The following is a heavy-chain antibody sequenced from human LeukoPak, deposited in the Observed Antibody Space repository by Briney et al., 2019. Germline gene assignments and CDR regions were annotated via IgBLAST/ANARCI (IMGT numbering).Heavy chain of an antibody. Sequence: GGSLRLSCADSGFTFSSYWMSWVRQAPGKGLEWVANIKQDGSEKYYVDSVKGRFTISRDNAKNSVYLQMNSLRVEDTAVYYCARDRNFGCSGGSCYGVFDYWGQGTLVTVSS. J-gene: IGHJ4*02. CDR1: GFTFSSYW. CDR3: ARDRNFGCSGGSCYGVFDY. V-gene: IGHV3-7*01. D-gene: IGHD2-15*01. CDR2: IKQDGSEK.